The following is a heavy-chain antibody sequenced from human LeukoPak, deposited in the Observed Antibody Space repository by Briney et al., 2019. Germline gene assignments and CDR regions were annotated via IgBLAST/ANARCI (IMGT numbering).Heavy chain of an antibody. CDR1: GYSISSGYY. CDR2: INHSGST. D-gene: IGHD3-3*01. CDR3: ARGILGKGYFDL. V-gene: IGHV4-38-2*02. Sequence: SETLSLTCTVSGYSISSGYYWGWIRQPPGKGLEWIGSINHSGSTYYNPSLKGRVTMSVDTSKNQFSLKLTSVTAADTAVYYCARGILGKGYFDLWGRDTLVTVSS. J-gene: IGHJ2*01.